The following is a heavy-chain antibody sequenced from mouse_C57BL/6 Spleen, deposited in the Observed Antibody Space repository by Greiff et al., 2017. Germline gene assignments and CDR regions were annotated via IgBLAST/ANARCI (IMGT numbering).Heavy chain of an antibody. V-gene: IGHV14-1*01. Sequence: VQLQQSGAELVRPGASVKLSCTASGFNIKDYYMHWVKPRPEQGLEWIGRIDPEDGDTEYAPKFQGKATMTADTSSNTAYLQLSSLTSEDTAVYYCTTCGNYPSWYFDVGGTGTTVTVSS. CDR3: TTCGNYPSWYFDV. D-gene: IGHD2-1*01. CDR1: GFNIKDYY. J-gene: IGHJ1*03. CDR2: IDPEDGDT.